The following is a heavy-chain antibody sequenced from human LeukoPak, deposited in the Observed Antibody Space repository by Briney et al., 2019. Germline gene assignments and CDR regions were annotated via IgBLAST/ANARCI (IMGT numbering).Heavy chain of an antibody. CDR1: GGTFSSYA. Sequence: GASVKVSCKASGGTFSSYAISWVRQAPGQGLEWMGRIIPILGIANYARKFQGRVTITADKSTSTAYMELSSLRSEDTAVYYCARGGTAWFGELFAFDIWGQGTMVTVSS. D-gene: IGHD3-10*01. J-gene: IGHJ3*02. V-gene: IGHV1-69*04. CDR2: IIPILGIA. CDR3: ARGGTAWFGELFAFDI.